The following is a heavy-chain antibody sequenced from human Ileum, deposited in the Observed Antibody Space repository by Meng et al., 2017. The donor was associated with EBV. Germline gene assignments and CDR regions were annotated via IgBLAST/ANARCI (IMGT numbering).Heavy chain of an antibody. CDR2: TSHCRST. CDR1: GGSISKSVW. CDR3: ASSDYYRSDY. V-gene: IGHV4-4*02. D-gene: IGHD3-22*01. Sequence: QVQVQEPVPVLGKPSDTLSLNGAVSGGSISKSVWWSWVRQPPGNGLEWIGETSHCRSTNYSPFLKSRVTISLDKSKNQLSLKLNDVAAADRAVYYCASSDYYRSDYWGQGTLVTVSS. J-gene: IGHJ4*02.